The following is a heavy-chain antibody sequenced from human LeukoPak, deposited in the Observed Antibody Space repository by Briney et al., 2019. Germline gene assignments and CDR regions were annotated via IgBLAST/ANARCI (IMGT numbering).Heavy chain of an antibody. J-gene: IGHJ4*02. CDR3: AKDREGYSYGYSYFDY. Sequence: GGSLRLSCAASGFTFSSYEMNWVRQAPGKGLEWVSYISSSGSTIYYADSVKGRFTISRDNAKNSLYLQMNSLRAEDTAVYYCAKDREGYSYGYSYFDYWGQGTLVTVSS. V-gene: IGHV3-48*03. D-gene: IGHD5-18*01. CDR2: ISSSGSTI. CDR1: GFTFSSYE.